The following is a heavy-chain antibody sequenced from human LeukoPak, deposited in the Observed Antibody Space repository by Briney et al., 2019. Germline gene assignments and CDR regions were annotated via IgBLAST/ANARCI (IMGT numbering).Heavy chain of an antibody. CDR3: AKIGSSSWYYFDY. Sequence: PGGSLRLSCAASGFTFSSYSMNWVRQAPGKGLEWVSSISSSSSYIYYADSVKGRFTISRDNAKNSLYLQMNSLRAEDTALYYCAKIGSSSWYYFDYWGQGTLVTVSS. CDR1: GFTFSSYS. CDR2: ISSSSSYI. V-gene: IGHV3-21*04. D-gene: IGHD6-13*01. J-gene: IGHJ4*02.